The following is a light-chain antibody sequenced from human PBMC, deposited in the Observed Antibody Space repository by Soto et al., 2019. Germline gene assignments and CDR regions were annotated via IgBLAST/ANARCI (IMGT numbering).Light chain of an antibody. CDR2: STN. Sequence: QTVVTQEPSFSVSPGGTVTLTCGLSSGSVYTSYYPIWYQQTPGQAPRMLIYSTNTRSYWVPDRFSGSILGNKAALTITGTKEEEESDYYCVLYMGSGIWAFGGGTKLTVL. J-gene: IGLJ3*02. CDR1: SGSVYTSYY. CDR3: VLYMGSGIWA. V-gene: IGLV8-61*01.